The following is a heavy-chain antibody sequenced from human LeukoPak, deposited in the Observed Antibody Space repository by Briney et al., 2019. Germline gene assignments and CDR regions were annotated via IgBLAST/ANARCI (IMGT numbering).Heavy chain of an antibody. CDR2: IRYDGSNK. CDR1: GFTFSDYY. CDR3: AKHPPRGFGEFDY. Sequence: PGGSLRLSCAASGFTFSDYYMSWIRQAPGKGLEWVAFIRYDGSNKYYADSVKGRFTISRDNAKNSLYLQMNSLRAEDTALYYCAKHPPRGFGEFDYWGQGTLVTVSS. V-gene: IGHV3-30*02. J-gene: IGHJ4*02. D-gene: IGHD3-10*01.